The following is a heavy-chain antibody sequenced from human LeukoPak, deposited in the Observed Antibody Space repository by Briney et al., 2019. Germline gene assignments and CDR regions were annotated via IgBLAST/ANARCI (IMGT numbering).Heavy chain of an antibody. CDR2: IYHSGST. CDR1: GGSISSGGYY. V-gene: IGHV4-30-2*01. CDR3: ARGIAAADEGGIFDY. Sequence: SETLSLTCAVSGGSISSGGYYWSWIRQPPGKGLEWIGYIYHSGSTYYNPSLKSRVAISVDRSKNQFSLKLSSVTAADTAVYYCARGIAAADEGGIFDYWGQGTLVTVSS. D-gene: IGHD6-13*01. J-gene: IGHJ4*02.